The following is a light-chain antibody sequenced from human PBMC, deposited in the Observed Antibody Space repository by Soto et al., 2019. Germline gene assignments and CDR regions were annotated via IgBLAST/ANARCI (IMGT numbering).Light chain of an antibody. J-gene: IGKJ1*01. V-gene: IGKV4-1*01. CDR3: LQDINYPWT. CDR2: WAS. Sequence: DIVMTQSPDSLAVSLGERATINCMSSQSVLHSSNNKNYLAWYQQRPGQPPRLLIYWASTRESGVPERFSGSGSGTHFTLTISSLQVEDVAVYYCLQDINYPWTFGQGTKVEIK. CDR1: QSVLHSSNNKNY.